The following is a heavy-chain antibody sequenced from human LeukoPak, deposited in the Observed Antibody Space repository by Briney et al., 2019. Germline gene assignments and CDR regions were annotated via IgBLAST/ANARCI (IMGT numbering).Heavy chain of an antibody. D-gene: IGHD3-10*01. J-gene: IGHJ4*02. CDR2: IESKTDGGTT. CDR3: TTYGSGRKFDY. Sequence: SGGSHRLSCAASGFSFSDAWMSWVRQIPGKGLEWVGRIESKTDGGTTDYAAPVKGRFTISRDDSTDTLYLQMNSLKSEDTAVYYCTTYGSGRKFDYWGQGILVTVSS. V-gene: IGHV3-15*04. CDR1: GFSFSDAW.